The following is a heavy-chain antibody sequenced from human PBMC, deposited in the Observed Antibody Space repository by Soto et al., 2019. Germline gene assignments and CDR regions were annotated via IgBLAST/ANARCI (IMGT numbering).Heavy chain of an antibody. D-gene: IGHD2-2*01. J-gene: IGHJ6*02. V-gene: IGHV3-23*01. CDR3: AKTRRYCTTTTCQYFYYDMDV. CDR2: ISGSGGST. Sequence: EVQLLESGGGLVQPGGSLRLSCAASGFTFSTYGMSWARQAPGKGLEWVSGISGSGGSTYYADSVKGRFTLSRDNSKNTLYLQMNSLRAEDTVIYYCAKTRRYCTTTTCQYFYYDMDVWGQGTTVIVSS. CDR1: GFTFSTYG.